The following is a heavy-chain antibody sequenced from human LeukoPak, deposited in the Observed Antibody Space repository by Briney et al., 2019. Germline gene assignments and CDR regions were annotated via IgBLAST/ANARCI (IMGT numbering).Heavy chain of an antibody. Sequence: SVKVSCKASGGTFSSYAISWVRQAPGQGLEWMGRIIPIFGIANYAQKFQGRVTITADKSTSTAYMELSSLRSEDTAVYYCATGAAVAGTFSYYYGMDVWGQGTTVTVSS. CDR2: IIPIFGIA. V-gene: IGHV1-69*04. CDR3: ATGAAVAGTFSYYYGMDV. CDR1: GGTFSSYA. D-gene: IGHD6-19*01. J-gene: IGHJ6*02.